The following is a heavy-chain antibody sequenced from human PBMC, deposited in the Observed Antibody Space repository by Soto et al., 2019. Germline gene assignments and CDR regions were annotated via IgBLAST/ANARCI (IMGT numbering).Heavy chain of an antibody. CDR1: GGSFSGYY. CDR2: INHSGST. J-gene: IGHJ4*02. V-gene: IGHV4-34*01. CDR3: ARRELGDIVATIGGYDY. Sequence: SETLSLTCAVHGGSFSGYYWSWIRQPPGKGLEWIGEINHSGSTNYNPSLKSRVTISVDTSKNQFSLKLSSVTAADTAVYYCARRELGDIVATIGGYDYSGQGTLVTVSS. D-gene: IGHD5-12*01.